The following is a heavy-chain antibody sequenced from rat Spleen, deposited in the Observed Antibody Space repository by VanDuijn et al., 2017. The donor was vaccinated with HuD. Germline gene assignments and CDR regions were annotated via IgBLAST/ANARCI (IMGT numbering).Heavy chain of an antibody. Sequence: EVQLVESGGGLVQPGRSLKLSCAASGFIFTNYDMAWVRQAPAKGLEWVATISHGGTSIYYRDSVKGRFTISRDNAKSTLHLQMESLRSEDTATYYCTTGGIYNNYGFAYWGQGTLVTVSS. D-gene: IGHD1-10*01. V-gene: IGHV5-27*01. J-gene: IGHJ3*01. CDR2: ISHGGTSI. CDR1: GFIFTNYD. CDR3: TTGGIYNNYGFAY.